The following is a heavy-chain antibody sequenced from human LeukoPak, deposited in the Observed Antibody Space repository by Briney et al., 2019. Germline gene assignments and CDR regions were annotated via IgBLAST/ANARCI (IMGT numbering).Heavy chain of an antibody. CDR3: ARVFGTTIFGIVSKYGNDY. V-gene: IGHV7-4-1*02. CDR1: GYTFTSYY. CDR2: INTKTGNP. J-gene: IGHJ4*02. Sequence: VSVKVSCKASGYTFTSYYMHWVRQAPGQGLEWMGLINTKTGNPTYAQDFRGRFVFSLDTSGSTAYLQISSLKAEDTAVYYCARVFGTTIFGIVSKYGNDYWGQGTLVTVSS. D-gene: IGHD3-3*01.